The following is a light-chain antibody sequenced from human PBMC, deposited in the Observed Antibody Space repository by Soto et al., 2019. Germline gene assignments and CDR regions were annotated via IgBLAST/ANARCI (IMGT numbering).Light chain of an antibody. Sequence: EIVMTQSPGTLSVSPGERASLSCRASQSVSSKLAWYQQKPGQAPRLVIFDTYFRATGIPPRFSGSGSGTEFTLTISSLQSEDFAVYYCQQYNNWFSISFGQGTRLEIK. J-gene: IGKJ5*01. V-gene: IGKV3-15*01. CDR1: QSVSSK. CDR3: QQYNNWFSIS. CDR2: DTY.